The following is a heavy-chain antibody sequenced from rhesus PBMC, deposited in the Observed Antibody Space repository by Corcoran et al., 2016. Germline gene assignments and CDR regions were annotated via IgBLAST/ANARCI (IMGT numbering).Heavy chain of an antibody. CDR2: INSWSGNN. V-gene: IGHV4S7*01. CDR3: ARKYYTGRYNINNRFDV. J-gene: IGHJ5-1*01. CDR1: GGSLSGGYG. Sequence: QVQLQESGPGLLKPSETLSLSCAVSGGSLSGGYGWGWIRPPPGRGLEWIGSINSWSGNNYYSPSLKSRATMSTDTSKNPFSLKLSSVTAADTARYYCARKYYTGRYNINNRFDVWGPGVLVTVSS. D-gene: IGHD2-21*01.